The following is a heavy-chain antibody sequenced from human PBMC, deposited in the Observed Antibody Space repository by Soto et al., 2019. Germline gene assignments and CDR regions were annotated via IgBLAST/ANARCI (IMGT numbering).Heavy chain of an antibody. CDR3: ANVNMVRGVINDNWFDP. D-gene: IGHD3-10*01. CDR1: GFTFSSYA. J-gene: IGHJ5*02. CDR2: ISGSGGST. Sequence: GGSLRLSCAASGFTFSSYAMSWVRQAPGKGLEWVSAISGSGGSTYYADSVKGRFTISRDNSKNTLYLQMNSLRAEDTAVYYCANVNMVRGVINDNWFDPWGQGTLVTVSS. V-gene: IGHV3-23*01.